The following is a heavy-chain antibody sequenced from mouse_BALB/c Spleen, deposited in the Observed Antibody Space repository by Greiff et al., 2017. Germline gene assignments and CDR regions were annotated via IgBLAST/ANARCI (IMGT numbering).Heavy chain of an antibody. CDR2: IDPYNGGT. J-gene: IGHJ4*01. D-gene: IGHD3-1*01. Sequence: EVKLQESGPELGKPGASVKISCKASGYSFTGYNMYWVKQSHRKSLEWIGYIDPYNGGTSYNQKSKGKATLTVDKSSSTAYMHLNSLTSEDSAIYYCARSGLYAMDYWGQGTSVTVSS. CDR1: GYSFTGYN. CDR3: ARSGLYAMDY. V-gene: IGHV1S135*01.